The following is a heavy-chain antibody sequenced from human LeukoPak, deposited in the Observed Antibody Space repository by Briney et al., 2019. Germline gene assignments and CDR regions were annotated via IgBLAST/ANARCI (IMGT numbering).Heavy chain of an antibody. CDR3: AREGALANDDY. CDR1: GFTFSNYA. D-gene: IGHD1-26*01. Sequence: GGSLRLSCAASGFTFSNYAMHWVRQAPGKGLEYVSAISSNGISTYYANSVKGRFIISRDNSKNTLYLQMGSLRVEDMAVYYCAREGALANDDYWGQGTLVTVSS. CDR2: ISSNGIST. J-gene: IGHJ4*02. V-gene: IGHV3-64*01.